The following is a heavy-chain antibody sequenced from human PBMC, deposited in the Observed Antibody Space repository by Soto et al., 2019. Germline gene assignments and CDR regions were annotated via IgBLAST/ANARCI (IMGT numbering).Heavy chain of an antibody. CDR3: AKDLYVQPPSGWFDP. CDR1: GFTFRDHY. D-gene: IGHD1-26*01. Sequence: GGSLRLSCAGSGFTFRDHYMSWVRQAPGQGLEWVSAITGRGDSTYYADSVKGRFTISRDNSKSTLYLQMMSLRAEDTAVYYCAKDLYVQPPSGWFDPWGQGTVVTVSS. V-gene: IGHV3-23*01. CDR2: ITGRGDST. J-gene: IGHJ5*02.